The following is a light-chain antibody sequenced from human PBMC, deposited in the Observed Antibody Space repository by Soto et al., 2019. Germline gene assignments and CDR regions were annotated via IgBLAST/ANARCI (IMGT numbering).Light chain of an antibody. CDR1: SDSVSTSYY. CDR3: VLYMRSGILV. J-gene: IGLJ2*01. V-gene: IGLV8-61*01. Sequence: QTVVTQEPSFSVSPGGTVTLTCGLTSDSVSTSYYPSWYQQTPGQAPRTLIYNTNTRSSGVPDRFHGSILGNKAALTITGAQADDESDYYCVLYMRSGILVFGGGTKLTVL. CDR2: NTN.